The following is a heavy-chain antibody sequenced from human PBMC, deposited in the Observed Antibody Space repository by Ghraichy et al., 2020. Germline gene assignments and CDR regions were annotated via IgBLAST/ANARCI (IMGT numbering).Heavy chain of an antibody. CDR2: IYYSGST. Sequence: SETLSLTCTVSGGSISSYYWSWIRQPPGNRLEWLGYIYYSGSTNYNPSLKSRVTISIDTSKNQFSLKLSSVTAADTAVYYCATGIAARPSPFDSWGQGTLVTVSS. CDR3: ATGIAARPSPFDS. V-gene: IGHV4-59*01. D-gene: IGHD6-6*01. J-gene: IGHJ4*02. CDR1: GGSISSYY.